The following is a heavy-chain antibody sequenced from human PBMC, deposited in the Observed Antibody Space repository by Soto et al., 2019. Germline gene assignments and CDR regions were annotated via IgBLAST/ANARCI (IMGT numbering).Heavy chain of an antibody. CDR1: GSSFSSYW. Sequence: LQMVESGGGLVQPAGSLRLSCAASGSSFSSYWMHWVRHAPGKRLVWVSRINSDGSSTTYADPVKGRFTISKVNANDRLYLQKNSLTLEDTAVDYWPEGDPAATRYFQHWGPGTLGTVFS. CDR3: PEGDPAATRYFQH. J-gene: IGHJ1*01. D-gene: IGHD2-2*01. V-gene: IGHV3-74*01. CDR2: INSDGSST.